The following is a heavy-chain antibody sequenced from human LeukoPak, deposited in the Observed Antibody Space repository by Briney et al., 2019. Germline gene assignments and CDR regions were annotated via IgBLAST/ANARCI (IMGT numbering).Heavy chain of an antibody. J-gene: IGHJ6*02. V-gene: IGHV3-21*01. CDR1: GFTFSTYS. Sequence: PGKSLRLSCAASGFTFSTYSMNWVREATGGGLEWVSSITTSTTVPHILYADSVTGRFTISRDNANNSLFLQMNSLRAEDTAVYYCARALGDQPDYYYGMDVWGQGTTVTVSS. CDR3: ARALGDQPDYYYGMDV. D-gene: IGHD2-2*01. CDR2: ITTSTTVPHI.